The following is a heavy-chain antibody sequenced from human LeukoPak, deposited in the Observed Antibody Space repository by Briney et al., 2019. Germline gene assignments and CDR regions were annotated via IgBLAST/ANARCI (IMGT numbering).Heavy chain of an antibody. CDR2: INHSGST. CDR1: GGSFSGYY. V-gene: IGHV4-34*01. CDR3: ARGPRKYYYDSRAFDY. Sequence: SETLSLTCAVYGGSFSGYYWSWIRQPPGKGLEWIGEINHSGSTNYNPSLKSRVTISVDTSKNQFSLKLSSVTAADTAVYYCARGPRKYYYDSRAFDYWGQGTLVTVSS. J-gene: IGHJ4*02. D-gene: IGHD3-22*01.